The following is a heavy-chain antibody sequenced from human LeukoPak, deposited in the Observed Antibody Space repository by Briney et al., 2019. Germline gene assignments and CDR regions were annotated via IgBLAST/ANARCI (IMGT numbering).Heavy chain of an antibody. CDR2: IYSSGTT. CDR1: GDSISTSY. CDR3: ARSWLVYYWYYGMDV. Sequence: PSETLSLTCTVSGDSISTSYWSWIRQPPGKGLEWIGHIYSSGTTKYNPSLSGRVTISVDTSKNQLYLQLTAVTAADTAVYYCARSWLVYYWYYGMDVWGQGTTVTVSS. D-gene: IGHD5/OR15-5a*01. J-gene: IGHJ6*02. V-gene: IGHV4-59*01.